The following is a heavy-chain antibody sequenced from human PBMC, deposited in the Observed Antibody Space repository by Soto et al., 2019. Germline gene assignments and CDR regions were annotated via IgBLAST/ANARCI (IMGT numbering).Heavy chain of an antibody. CDR2: IYHSGST. Sequence: QVQLQESGPGLVKPSGTLSLTCAVSGGSISSSNWWSWVRQPPGKGLEWIGEIYHSGSTNYNPSLKSRVTISVDKSKNQFSLKLSSVTAADTAVYYCARRDYYDSSGQYHPHAFDLWGQGTMVTVSS. CDR3: ARRDYYDSSGQYHPHAFDL. CDR1: GGSISSSNW. D-gene: IGHD3-22*01. J-gene: IGHJ3*01. V-gene: IGHV4-4*02.